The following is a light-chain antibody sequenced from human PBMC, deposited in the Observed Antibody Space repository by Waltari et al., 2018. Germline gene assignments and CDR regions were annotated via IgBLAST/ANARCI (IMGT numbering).Light chain of an antibody. CDR1: QSISTS. CDR2: AAS. CDR3: QQSYSTPMYT. Sequence: IRITQSPSSLSASTGDKVTITCRASQSISTSLNWYQQKSGKAPKLLILAASSLQTGVPLRFSGSGSGTDFTLTISSLQLEDFATYYCQQSYSTPMYTFGQGTKLEVK. J-gene: IGKJ2*01. V-gene: IGKV1-39*01.